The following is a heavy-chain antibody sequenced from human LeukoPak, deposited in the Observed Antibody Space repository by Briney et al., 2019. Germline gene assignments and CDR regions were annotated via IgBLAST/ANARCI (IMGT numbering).Heavy chain of an antibody. J-gene: IGHJ4*02. CDR3: ARDTRGNYFDS. CDR1: VLIFDDSL. V-gene: IGHV3-43*01. D-gene: IGHD3-16*01. Sequence: GGSLRLSCVASVLIFDDSLMHWVRQAPGKGLEWISLISRDGSTPYYADSVKGRFTISIDNSKNSLFLQMNSLTPEDTAVYYCARDTRGNYFDSWGQGTLVTVSS. CDR2: ISRDGSTP.